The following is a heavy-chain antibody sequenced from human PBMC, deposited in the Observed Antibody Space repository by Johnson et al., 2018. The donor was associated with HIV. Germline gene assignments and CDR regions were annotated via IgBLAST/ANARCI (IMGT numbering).Heavy chain of an antibody. Sequence: VQLVESGGGVVQPGRSLRLSCAASGFTFSSYGMHWVRQAPGKGLEWVAVIWYDGSNKYYADSVKGRFTISRDNSKNTLYRQMNSLRAEDTAVDYCAKEFRLGYPPQIDAFDIWCQGTMVTVSS. V-gene: IGHV3-33*06. J-gene: IGHJ3*02. CDR2: IWYDGSNK. CDR1: GFTFSSYG. D-gene: IGHD3-9*01. CDR3: AKEFRLGYPPQIDAFDI.